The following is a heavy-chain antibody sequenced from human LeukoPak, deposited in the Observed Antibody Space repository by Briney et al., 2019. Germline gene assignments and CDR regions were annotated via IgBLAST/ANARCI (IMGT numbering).Heavy chain of an antibody. CDR2: ISGSGGST. CDR1: GFTFSYYA. D-gene: IGHD6-13*01. V-gene: IGHV3-23*01. Sequence: PGGSLRLSCAASGFTFSYYAMTWVRQAPGKGLEWVSGISGSGGSTYNADSVKGRFTISRDNSKNTLFLQMNSLRAEDTAVYYCAKDRAQRLVLASWGQGTLVTASP. CDR3: AKDRAQRLVLAS. J-gene: IGHJ5*02.